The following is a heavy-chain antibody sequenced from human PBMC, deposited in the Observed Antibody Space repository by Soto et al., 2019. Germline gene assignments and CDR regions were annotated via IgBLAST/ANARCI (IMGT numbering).Heavy chain of an antibody. CDR3: ARDDSGYDFIEAFDI. CDR2: ISSSGSTI. Sequence: GGSLRLSCAASGFTFSDYYMSWIRQAPGKGLEWVSYISSSGSTIYYADSVKGRFTISRDNAKNSLYLQMNSLRAEDTAVYYCARDDSGYDFIEAFDIWGQGTMVTVSS. V-gene: IGHV3-11*01. CDR1: GFTFSDYY. D-gene: IGHD5-12*01. J-gene: IGHJ3*02.